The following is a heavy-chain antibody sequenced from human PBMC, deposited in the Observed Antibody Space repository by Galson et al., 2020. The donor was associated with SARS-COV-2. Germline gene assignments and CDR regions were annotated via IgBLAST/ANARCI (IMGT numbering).Heavy chain of an antibody. D-gene: IGHD3-22*01. CDR3: ARDRIARYYYDTTGAYGFDI. CDR2: IYTSGST. CDR1: GGSISSDSYY. Sequence: SETLSLTCTVSGGSISSDSYYWSWIRQPAGKGLEWIGRIYTSGSTNYNPSLKSRVTIAVDTSKNQFSLKLSSVTAADTAMYYCARDRIARYYYDTTGAYGFDIWGQGTKVTVSS. V-gene: IGHV4-61*02. J-gene: IGHJ3*02.